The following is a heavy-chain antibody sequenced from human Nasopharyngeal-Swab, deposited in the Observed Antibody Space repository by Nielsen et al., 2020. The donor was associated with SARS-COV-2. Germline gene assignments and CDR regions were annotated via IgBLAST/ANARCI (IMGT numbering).Heavy chain of an antibody. CDR2: ISSSSTI. CDR1: GFTFSSYS. Sequence: GGSLRLSCAASGFTFSSYSMNWVRQAPGKGLEWVSYISSSSTIYYADSVKGRFTISRDNAKNSLYLQMNSPRDEDTAVYYCARADETYCGGDCYSGYDYWGQGTLVTVSS. D-gene: IGHD2-21*02. J-gene: IGHJ4*02. CDR3: ARADETYCGGDCYSGYDY. V-gene: IGHV3-48*02.